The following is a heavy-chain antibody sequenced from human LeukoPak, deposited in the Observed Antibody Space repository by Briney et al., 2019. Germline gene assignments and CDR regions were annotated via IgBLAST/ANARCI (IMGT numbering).Heavy chain of an antibody. J-gene: IGHJ4*02. D-gene: IGHD5-12*01. Sequence: GGSLRLSCAASGFTFDDYAMHWVRQAPGKGLEWVSGISWNSCSIGYADSVKGRFTISRDNAKNSLYLQMNSLRAEDTALYYCAKDIGYEAHHYFDYWGQGTLVTVSS. CDR3: AKDIGYEAHHYFDY. CDR1: GFTFDDYA. CDR2: ISWNSCSI. V-gene: IGHV3-9*01.